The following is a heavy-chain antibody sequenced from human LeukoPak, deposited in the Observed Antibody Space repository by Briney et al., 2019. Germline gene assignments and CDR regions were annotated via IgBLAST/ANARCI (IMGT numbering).Heavy chain of an antibody. V-gene: IGHV3-21*01. CDR1: GFTFSSYW. J-gene: IGHJ4*02. CDR3: ARAEGSGSSFDY. CDR2: ISSSSTYI. D-gene: IGHD3-10*01. Sequence: GGSLRLSCAASGFTFSSYWMHWVRQAPGKGLEWVSSISSSSTYIYYADSVKGRFTISRDNAKNSLYLQMNSLRVEDTAVYYCARAEGSGSSFDYWGQGTLVTVSS.